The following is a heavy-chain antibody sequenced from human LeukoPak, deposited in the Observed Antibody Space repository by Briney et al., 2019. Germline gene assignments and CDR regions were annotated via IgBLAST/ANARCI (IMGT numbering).Heavy chain of an antibody. J-gene: IGHJ4*02. D-gene: IGHD4-11*01. Sequence: GGSLRLSCAASGFTFSNYAMSWVRQAPGEGLEWVSAISGSGVTTYYADSVKGRFTISRDNPKNTLYLQMNSLRAEDTAVYYCAKDQLTTVTTSFDYWGQGTLVTVSS. V-gene: IGHV3-23*01. CDR3: AKDQLTTVTTSFDY. CDR1: GFTFSNYA. CDR2: ISGSGVTT.